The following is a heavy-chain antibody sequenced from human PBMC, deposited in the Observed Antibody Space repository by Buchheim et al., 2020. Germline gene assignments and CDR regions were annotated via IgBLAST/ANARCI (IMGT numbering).Heavy chain of an antibody. CDR1: GGSISSGSYY. CDR2: IGHTGDT. CDR3: ARHRTVTGSSLSDY. Sequence: QLQLQESGPGLVKPSEPLSLTCTVSGGSISSGSYYWGWIRQSPGKGLEWIAIIGHTGDTYYNPSLQSRVTISVDTSKNQFSLKLSSVTAADTAVYYCARHRTVTGSSLSDYWGQGTL. V-gene: IGHV4-39*01. J-gene: IGHJ4*02. D-gene: IGHD1-26*01.